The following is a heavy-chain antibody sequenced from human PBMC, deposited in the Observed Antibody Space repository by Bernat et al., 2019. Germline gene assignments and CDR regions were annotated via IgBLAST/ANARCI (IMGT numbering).Heavy chain of an antibody. CDR1: GFTFSIYA. CDR3: AKQNYDFWSAYYTEGCGAFDV. J-gene: IGHJ3*01. Sequence: EVQLLESGGGLVQPGGSLRLSCAASGFTFSIYAMSWVRQAPGKGLEWVSALSASGTSTYYADSVQGRLTISRDNSKNTLYLQMNSLRAEDTALYYCAKQNYDFWSAYYTEGCGAFDVWGQGTMVTVSS. CDR2: LSASGTST. D-gene: IGHD3-3*01. V-gene: IGHV3-23*01.